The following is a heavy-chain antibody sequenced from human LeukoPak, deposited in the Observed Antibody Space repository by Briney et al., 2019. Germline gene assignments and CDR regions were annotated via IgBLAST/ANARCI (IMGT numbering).Heavy chain of an antibody. CDR1: GGSISSSNW. CDR3: ARGEQHGSGTVHFDY. V-gene: IGHV4-4*02. Sequence: PSETLSLTCAVSGGSISSSNWWSWVRQPPGQGLEWIGEIYHGGSSNYNQSLKSRLTMSVDRSRNQFSLRLTSVTAADTAVYYCARGEQHGSGTVHFDYWGQGTLVTVSS. J-gene: IGHJ4*02. D-gene: IGHD3-10*01. CDR2: IYHGGSS.